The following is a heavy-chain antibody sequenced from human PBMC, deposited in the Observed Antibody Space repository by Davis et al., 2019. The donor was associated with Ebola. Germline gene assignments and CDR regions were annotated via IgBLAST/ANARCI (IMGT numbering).Heavy chain of an antibody. V-gene: IGHV3-48*04. CDR3: ARDKAPSGWPYYYYYMDV. J-gene: IGHJ6*03. CDR2: ISSSSSTI. Sequence: PGGSLRLSCAASGFTFSSYSINWVRQAPGKGLEWVSYISSSSSTIYYADSVKGRFTISRDNAKNSLYLQMNSLRAEDTAVYYCARDKAPSGWPYYYYYMDVWGKGTTVTVSS. D-gene: IGHD6-19*01. CDR1: GFTFSSYS.